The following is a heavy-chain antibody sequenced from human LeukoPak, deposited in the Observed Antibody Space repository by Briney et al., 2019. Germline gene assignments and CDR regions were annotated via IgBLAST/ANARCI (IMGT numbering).Heavy chain of an antibody. D-gene: IGHD3-22*01. J-gene: IGHJ4*02. Sequence: GGSLRPSCAASGFTFSSYWMSWVRQAPGKGLEWAANIKQDGSEKYYVDSVKGRFTISRDNAKNSLYLQMNSLRAEDTAVYYCARVRYFDSSGYKYYFDYWGQGTLVTVSS. CDR1: GFTFSSYW. CDR2: IKQDGSEK. CDR3: ARVRYFDSSGYKYYFDY. V-gene: IGHV3-7*01.